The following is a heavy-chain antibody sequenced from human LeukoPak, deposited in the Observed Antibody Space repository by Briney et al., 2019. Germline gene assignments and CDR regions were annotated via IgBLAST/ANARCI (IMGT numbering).Heavy chain of an antibody. CDR1: GFTFSSYG. CDR2: ISYDGITK. J-gene: IGHJ4*02. D-gene: IGHD6-19*01. V-gene: IGHV3-30*18. CDR3: AKEDAARVAVAAIES. Sequence: GRSLRLSCAASGFTFSSYGMHWVRQAPGKGLEWVGVISYDGITKYYADSVKGRFTISRDNSKNTLYLQMNSLRPEDTAVYFCAKEDAARVAVAAIESWGQGTLVTVSS.